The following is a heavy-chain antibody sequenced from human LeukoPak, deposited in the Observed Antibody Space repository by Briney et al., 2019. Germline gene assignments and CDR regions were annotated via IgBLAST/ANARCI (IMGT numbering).Heavy chain of an antibody. Sequence: PGGSLRLSCAASGFTFRSYGMHWVRQAPGKGLEWVAVIWSDGTTKYYTDSVRGRFTISRDNSENTLYLQMNSLRAEDTAVYYCARRVPATARRYFDYWGQGTLVTVSS. V-gene: IGHV3-33*01. CDR1: GFTFRSYG. CDR3: ARRVPATARRYFDY. D-gene: IGHD2-2*01. J-gene: IGHJ4*02. CDR2: IWSDGTTK.